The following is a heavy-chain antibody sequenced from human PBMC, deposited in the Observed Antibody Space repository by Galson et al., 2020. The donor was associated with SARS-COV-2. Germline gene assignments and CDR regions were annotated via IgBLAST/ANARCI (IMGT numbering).Heavy chain of an antibody. CDR3: ARDTLTGYYGMDV. J-gene: IGHJ6*02. V-gene: IGHV4-59*12. CDR1: GGSISRFY. D-gene: IGHD1-20*01. Sequence: SETLSLTCTVSGGSISRFYWSWIRQSPGKGLEWIGYIFYRGNTTYNPSLKSRVTISGDMSKNQLSLTLTSVTAADTAVYYCARDTLTGYYGMDVWGQGTTVTVSS. CDR2: IFYRGNT.